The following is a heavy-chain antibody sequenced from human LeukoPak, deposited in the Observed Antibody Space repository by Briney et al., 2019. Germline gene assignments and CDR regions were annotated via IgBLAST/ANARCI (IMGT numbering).Heavy chain of an antibody. CDR1: GGSISSYY. V-gene: IGHV4-59*01. Sequence: SETLSLTCTVSGGSISSYYWSWIRQPPGKGLEWIGYIYYSGSTNYNPSLKSRVTISLDTSKNQFSLKISSVTAADQAVYHCANFPRYSSSPPFDYWGQGNLVTVSS. D-gene: IGHD6-19*01. J-gene: IGHJ4*02. CDR3: ANFPRYSSSPPFDY. CDR2: IYYSGST.